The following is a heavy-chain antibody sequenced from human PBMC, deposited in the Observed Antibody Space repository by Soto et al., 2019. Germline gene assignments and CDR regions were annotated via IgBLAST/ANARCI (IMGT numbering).Heavy chain of an antibody. V-gene: IGHV3-23*01. D-gene: IGHD6-19*01. CDR3: ANGIAVAGTAWFDP. CDR2: ISGSGGST. Sequence: EVQLLESWGGLVQPGGSLRLSCAASGFTFSSYAMSWVRQAPGKGLEWVSAISGSGGSTYYADSVKGRFTISRDNSKNTLYLQMNSLRAEDTAVYYCANGIAVAGTAWFDPWGQGTLVTVSS. J-gene: IGHJ5*02. CDR1: GFTFSSYA.